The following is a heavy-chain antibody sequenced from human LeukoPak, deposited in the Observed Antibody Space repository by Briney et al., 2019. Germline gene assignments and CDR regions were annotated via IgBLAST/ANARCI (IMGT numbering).Heavy chain of an antibody. CDR2: IDPSDSYT. CDR1: GYSFTSYW. J-gene: IGHJ4*02. D-gene: IGHD6-19*01. Sequence: GESLKTSCKGSGYSFTSYWISWVRQMPGKGLEWMGRIDPSDSYTNYSPSFQGHVTISADKSISTAYLQWSSLKASDTAMYYCARTEQWLAPLDYWGQGTLVTVSS. CDR3: ARTEQWLAPLDY. V-gene: IGHV5-10-1*01.